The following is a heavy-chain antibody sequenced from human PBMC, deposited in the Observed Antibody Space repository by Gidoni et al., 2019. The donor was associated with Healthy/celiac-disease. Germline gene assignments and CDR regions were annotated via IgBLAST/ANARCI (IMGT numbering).Heavy chain of an antibody. J-gene: IGHJ4*02. CDR2: ISGSGGST. Sequence: EVQLLESGGGLVQPGGSLSLSCAASGFTFSSYAMSWVRQAPGKGLEWVSAISGSGGSTYYADSVKGRFTISRDNSKNTLYLQMNSLRAEDTAVYYCAKGNDFWSGYSDYWGQGTLVTVSS. CDR3: AKGNDFWSGYSDY. V-gene: IGHV3-23*01. D-gene: IGHD3-3*01. CDR1: GFTFSSYA.